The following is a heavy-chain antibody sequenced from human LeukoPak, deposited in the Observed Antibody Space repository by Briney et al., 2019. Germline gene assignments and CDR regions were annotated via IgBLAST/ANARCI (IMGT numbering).Heavy chain of an antibody. CDR1: GYTSTNFA. Sequence: ASVKVTCKASGYTSTNFAFSWVRQAPGQGLEWMGWVSAYNGNTAYVQKFQGRVTMTTETSTSTVYMELRILRSDDAAVYYCAKLYSSGWPLECMDVWGQGTTVTVSS. J-gene: IGHJ6*02. CDR2: VSAYNGNT. V-gene: IGHV1-18*01. CDR3: AKLYSSGWPLECMDV. D-gene: IGHD3-22*01.